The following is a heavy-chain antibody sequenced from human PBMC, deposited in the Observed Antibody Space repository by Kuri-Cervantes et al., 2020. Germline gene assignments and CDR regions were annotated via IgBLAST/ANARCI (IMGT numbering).Heavy chain of an antibody. J-gene: IGHJ6*03. CDR1: GFTFSSYG. D-gene: IGHD4-17*01. Sequence: GGSLRLSCAASGFTFSSYGMHWVRQAPGKGLEWVAVIWYDGSNKYYADSVKGRFTISRDNSKNTLYLQMNSLRAEDTAVYYCARDGDLLYYYYYMDVWGKGTTVTVSS. V-gene: IGHV3-33*01. CDR3: ARDGDLLYYYYYMDV. CDR2: IWYDGSNK.